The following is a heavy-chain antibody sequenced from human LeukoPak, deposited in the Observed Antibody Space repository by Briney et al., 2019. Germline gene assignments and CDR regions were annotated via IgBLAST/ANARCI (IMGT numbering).Heavy chain of an antibody. J-gene: IGHJ4*02. V-gene: IGHV4-34*01. Sequence: PSETLSLTCGVSGGAFSDYYWSWIRQAPGKGLEWIGEMIQSGSSNYNPSLRSRVTISGDTSRNQFPLKLNSLTAADTAVYYCARGNIVATILGGLHGTTAFDFWGQGILVTVSS. CDR2: MIQSGSS. CDR3: ARGNIVATILGGLHGTTAFDF. D-gene: IGHD5-12*01. CDR1: GGAFSDYY.